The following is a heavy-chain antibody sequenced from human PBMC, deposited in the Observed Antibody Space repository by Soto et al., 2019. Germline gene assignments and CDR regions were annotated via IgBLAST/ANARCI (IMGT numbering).Heavy chain of an antibody. Sequence: PGGSLRLSCAASGFTFSNYAMSWVRQAPGKGLEWVAGISGSDGRPFHADPVKGRFTISRDNSKNTLYLQLSRLRAQDPAVYYCARDQDDYGDSVLGDSYYYHSYGLDVRGQGTTVTVS. D-gene: IGHD4-17*01. J-gene: IGHJ6*02. CDR2: ISGSDGRP. CDR3: ARDQDDYGDSVLGDSYYYHSYGLDV. V-gene: IGHV3-23*01. CDR1: GFTFSNYA.